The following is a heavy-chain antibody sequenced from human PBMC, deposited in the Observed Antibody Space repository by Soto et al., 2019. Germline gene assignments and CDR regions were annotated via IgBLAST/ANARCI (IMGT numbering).Heavy chain of an antibody. J-gene: IGHJ4*02. D-gene: IGHD3-10*01. V-gene: IGHV3-48*02. CDR2: ISSSSSTI. CDR3: ARDQTGGHFPMVRGVIIPFDY. CDR1: GFTFSSYS. Sequence: GGSLRLSCAASGFTFSSYSMNWVRQAPGKGLEWVSYISSSSSTIYYADSVKGRFTISRDNAKNSLYLQMNSLRDEDTAVYYCARDQTGGHFPMVRGVIIPFDYWGQGTLVTVSS.